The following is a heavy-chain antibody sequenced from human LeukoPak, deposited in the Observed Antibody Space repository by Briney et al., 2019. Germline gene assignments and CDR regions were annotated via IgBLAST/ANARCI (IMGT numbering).Heavy chain of an antibody. CDR2: ISGSGGST. D-gene: IGHD3-9*01. V-gene: IGHV3-23*01. CDR1: GFTFSSYA. Sequence: GGSLRLSCAASGFTFSSYAMSWVRQAPGKGLEWVSAISGSGGSTYYADSVKGRFTISRDNAKNSLYLQMNSLRAEDTAVYYCARELRYFDWSFDYWGQGTLVTVSS. CDR3: ARELRYFDWSFDY. J-gene: IGHJ4*02.